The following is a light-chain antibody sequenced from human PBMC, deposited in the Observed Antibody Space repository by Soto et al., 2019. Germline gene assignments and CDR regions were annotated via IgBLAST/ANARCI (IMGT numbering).Light chain of an antibody. J-gene: IGKJ1*01. CDR3: QQCYMGWT. CDR2: DAT. V-gene: IGKV1-5*01. Sequence: DIQLSQSPATLSASAGDTVTITCRASQSIGRFLAWYQHQPGKAPKLLIYDATTLESGVPSRFSGTGSGTEFTFSITSLQPEDFGTYYCQQCYMGWTFGQGTKVDIK. CDR1: QSIGRF.